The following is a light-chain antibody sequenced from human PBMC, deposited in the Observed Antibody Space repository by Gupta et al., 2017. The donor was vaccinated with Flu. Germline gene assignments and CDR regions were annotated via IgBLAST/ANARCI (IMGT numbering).Light chain of an antibody. CDR1: QSVLYTSSNKNH. Sequence: DIVMTQSPDSLAVSPGERATINCKSSQSVLYTSSNKNHLAWYQQKPGQPPKLLIYWASTRESGVPDRFSGSGSGTDFSLTISSLQAEDVAAYYCQQEDSTPYTFGQGTKLEIK. CDR2: WAS. CDR3: QQEDSTPYT. J-gene: IGKJ2*01. V-gene: IGKV4-1*01.